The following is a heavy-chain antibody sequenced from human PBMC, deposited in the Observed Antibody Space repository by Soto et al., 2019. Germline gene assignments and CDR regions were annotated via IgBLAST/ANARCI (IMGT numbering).Heavy chain of an antibody. CDR3: ARDANYGLYYFDH. CDR2: IYPTGTT. V-gene: IGHV4-38-2*02. CDR1: GYFISNGYY. J-gene: IGHJ4*02. D-gene: IGHD3-10*01. Sequence: SETLSLTXAVSGYFISNGYYWDWIRQPPGKGLEWIGSIYPTGTTYYNPSLKSRVTISVDTSKNHFSLKLTSVTAADTAVYYCARDANYGLYYFDHWGQGTLVTVSS.